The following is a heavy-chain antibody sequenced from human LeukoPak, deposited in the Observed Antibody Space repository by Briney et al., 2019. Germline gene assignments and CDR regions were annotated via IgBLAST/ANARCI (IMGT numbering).Heavy chain of an antibody. CDR3: AKITFEGLMDYY. CDR1: GFTFSRYA. V-gene: IGHV3-23*01. D-gene: IGHD3-16*01. J-gene: IGHJ4*02. Sequence: GGSLRLSCAASGFTFSRYAMSWVRQAPGKGLEWVSAIGGSGGRTYYADPVKGRFTISRDNSKNTLYLQMNSLRAEDTAVYYCAKITFEGLMDYYWGQGTLVTVSS. CDR2: IGGSGGRT.